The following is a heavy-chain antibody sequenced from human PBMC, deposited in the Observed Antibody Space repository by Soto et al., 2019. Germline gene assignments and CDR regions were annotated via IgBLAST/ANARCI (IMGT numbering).Heavy chain of an antibody. D-gene: IGHD1-7*01. CDR1: GFTFSSFA. Sequence: PVGSLRLSCAASGFTFSSFAMSWVRQAPGKGLQWVSTISGSGRSTYYADSVKGRFTISRDNSKNTLYLQMNSLRAEDTAVYYCAKDSVTGTTPYYYGMDVWGQGTTVTVSS. CDR3: AKDSVTGTTPYYYGMDV. V-gene: IGHV3-23*01. J-gene: IGHJ6*02. CDR2: ISGSGRST.